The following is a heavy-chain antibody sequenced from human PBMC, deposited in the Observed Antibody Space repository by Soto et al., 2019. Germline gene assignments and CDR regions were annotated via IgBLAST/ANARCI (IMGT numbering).Heavy chain of an antibody. J-gene: IGHJ2*01. CDR2: INPSGGGT. CDR1: GYTFTSYH. D-gene: IGHD6-13*01. Sequence: QVQLVQSGAEVKKPGASVKVSCKASGYTFTSYHMHWVRQAPGQGLEWMGIINPSGGGTDYAQRFRGRVTMTRDTSTSPLYMELSSLRSEDTAVYYCARVAMPQQQLVYFDLWGPGTLVTVSS. CDR3: ARVAMPQQQLVYFDL. V-gene: IGHV1-46*01.